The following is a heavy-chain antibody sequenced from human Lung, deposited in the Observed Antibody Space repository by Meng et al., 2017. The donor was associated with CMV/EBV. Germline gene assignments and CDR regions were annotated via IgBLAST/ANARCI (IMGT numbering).Heavy chain of an antibody. J-gene: IGHJ4*02. D-gene: IGHD2-2*01. CDR1: GYTFTAHY. CDR3: ARDIDLGPIVVVPAAMKFDY. V-gene: IGHV1-2*02. Sequence: ASVKVSCKASGYTFTAHYFHWVRQAPGQGLEWMGWIHPHRGDTNYAQQFQGRVTLTRDTSINTLYLQMNSLRAEDTAVYYCARDIDLGPIVVVPAAMKFDYWGQGTXVTVSS. CDR2: IHPHRGDT.